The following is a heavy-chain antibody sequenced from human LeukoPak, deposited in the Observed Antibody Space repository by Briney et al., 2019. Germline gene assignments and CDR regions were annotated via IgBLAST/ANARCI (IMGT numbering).Heavy chain of an antibody. V-gene: IGHV5-51*01. D-gene: IGHD2-15*01. CDR3: ARLFGGGPKTTPFDY. J-gene: IGHJ4*02. Sequence: LGESLKISCKGSGYSFTGYWIGWVRQMPGKGLEWMGIIYPGDSDTRYSPSFQGQVTISADKSISTAYLQWSSLKASDTAIYYCARLFGGGPKTTPFDYWGQGTLVTVSS. CDR2: IYPGDSDT. CDR1: GYSFTGYW.